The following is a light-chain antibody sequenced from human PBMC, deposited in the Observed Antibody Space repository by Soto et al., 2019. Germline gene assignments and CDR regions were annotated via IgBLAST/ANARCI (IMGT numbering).Light chain of an antibody. CDR1: QGIDIY. Sequence: DIQLTQSPSFLSASVGDRVTITCRASQGIDIYLAWYQQKPGKPPKVLIIDASTLQSGVPSRFSGSGSGTDFTPTIRSLQPEDLATYYCQQVYSYPLTFGGGTRVEIK. CDR3: QQVYSYPLT. J-gene: IGKJ4*01. CDR2: DAS. V-gene: IGKV1-9*01.